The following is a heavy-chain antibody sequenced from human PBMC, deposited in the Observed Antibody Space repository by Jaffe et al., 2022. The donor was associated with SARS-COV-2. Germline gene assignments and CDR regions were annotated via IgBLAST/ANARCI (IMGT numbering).Heavy chain of an antibody. CDR1: GFTFSSYS. V-gene: IGHV3-21*01. J-gene: IGHJ3*02. Sequence: EVQLVESGGGLVKPGGSLRLSCAASGFTFSSYSMNWVRQAPGKGLEWVSSISSSSSYIYYADSVKGRFTISRDNAKNSLYLQMNSLRAEDTAVYYCARDSGTDGYTGGAFDIWGQGTMVTVSS. CDR3: ARDSGTDGYTGGAFDI. D-gene: IGHD5-12*01. CDR2: ISSSSSYI.